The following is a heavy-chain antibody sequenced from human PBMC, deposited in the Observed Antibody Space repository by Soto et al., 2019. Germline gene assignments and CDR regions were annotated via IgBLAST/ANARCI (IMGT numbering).Heavy chain of an antibody. D-gene: IGHD1-26*01. CDR3: ARQSPDYLGSVGWFDP. CDR2: IYYSGTT. V-gene: IGHV4-39*01. J-gene: IGHJ5*02. Sequence: PSETLSLTCTVSGGSISSSSYYWVWIRQPPGKGLEWIGSIYYSGTTYYNPSLKGRVTISVDTSKNQFSLKLRSVTAADTAVYYCARQSPDYLGSVGWFDPWGQGTLVTVSS. CDR1: GGSISSSSYY.